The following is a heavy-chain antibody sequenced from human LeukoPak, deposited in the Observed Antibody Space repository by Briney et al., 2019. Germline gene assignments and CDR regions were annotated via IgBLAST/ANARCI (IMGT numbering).Heavy chain of an antibody. CDR1: GFTVSNNY. CDR3: AKRGESDGLYYFDY. CDR2: IFSGGST. Sequence: GGSLRLSCAASGFTVSNNYMSWVRQAPGKGLEWVSVIFSGGSTYYADSVKGRFNISRDNSKNTLYLQMNSLRVEDTAVYYCAKRGESDGLYYFDYWGQGPLVTVSS. D-gene: IGHD3-10*01. J-gene: IGHJ4*02. V-gene: IGHV3-66*04.